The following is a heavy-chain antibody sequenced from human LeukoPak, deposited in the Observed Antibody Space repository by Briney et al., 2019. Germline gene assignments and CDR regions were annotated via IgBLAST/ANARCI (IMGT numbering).Heavy chain of an antibody. CDR2: IYHSGST. Sequence: SGTLSLTCAVSGGSISSSNWWSWVRPPPGKGLEWIGEIYHSGSTNYNPSLKSRVTISVDKSKNQFSLKLNSVTAADTAVYYCARDFEGSSGLFDYWGQGTLVTVAS. D-gene: IGHD6-19*01. V-gene: IGHV4-4*02. J-gene: IGHJ4*02. CDR3: ARDFEGSSGLFDY. CDR1: GGSISSSNW.